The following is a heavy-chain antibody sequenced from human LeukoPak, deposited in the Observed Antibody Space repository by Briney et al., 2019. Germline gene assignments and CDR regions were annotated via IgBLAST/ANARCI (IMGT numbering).Heavy chain of an antibody. CDR1: GGTFSIYA. CDR2: IIPIFGTA. CDR3: ASILGYCSGGSCFLDY. Sequence: SVKVSCKASGGTFSIYAISWVRQAPGQGLEWMGGIIPIFGTANYAQKFQGRVTITADKSTSTAYMELSSLRSEDTAVYYCASILGYCSGGSCFLDYWGQGTLVTVSS. J-gene: IGHJ4*02. V-gene: IGHV1-69*06. D-gene: IGHD2-15*01.